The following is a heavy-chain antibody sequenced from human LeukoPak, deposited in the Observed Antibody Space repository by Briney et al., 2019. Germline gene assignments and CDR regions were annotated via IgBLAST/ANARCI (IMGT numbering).Heavy chain of an antibody. CDR1: GYTFTGYS. J-gene: IGHJ4*02. CDR3: ARPDYYDSSGYYVDNY. Sequence: ASVKVSCKASGYTFTGYSMHWVRQAPGQGLEWMGRINPDSGGTNYAQKFQGRVTMTRDTSISTAYMELSRLRSDDTAVYYCARPDYYDSSGYYVDNYWGQGTLVTVSS. V-gene: IGHV1-2*06. D-gene: IGHD3-22*01. CDR2: INPDSGGT.